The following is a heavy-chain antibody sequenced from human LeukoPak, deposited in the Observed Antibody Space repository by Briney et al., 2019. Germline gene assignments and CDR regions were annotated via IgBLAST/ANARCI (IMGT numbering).Heavy chain of an antibody. CDR1: GGSFSGYY. V-gene: IGHV4-34*01. CDR3: ARGPGELRPKAAEFDY. D-gene: IGHD3-10*01. Sequence: SETLSLTCAVYGGSFSGYYWSWIRQPPGKGLEWIGEINHSGSTNYNPSLKSRVTISVDTSKNQFSLKLSSVTAADTAVYYCARGPGELRPKAAEFDYCGQGTLVTVSS. J-gene: IGHJ4*02. CDR2: INHSGST.